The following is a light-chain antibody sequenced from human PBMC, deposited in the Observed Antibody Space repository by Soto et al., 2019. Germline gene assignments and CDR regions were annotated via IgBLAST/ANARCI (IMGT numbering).Light chain of an antibody. V-gene: IGLV1-40*01. CDR1: SANIGAGYN. Sequence: QSVLTQPPSVSGAPGQRVTISCTGSSANIGAGYNVHWYRQLPGPAPKLLIYGNSNRPSGVPDRFSGSKSGTSASLAITGLQAEDEADYYCQSYDSSLSGYVFGTGTKLTVL. CDR3: QSYDSSLSGYV. J-gene: IGLJ1*01. CDR2: GNS.